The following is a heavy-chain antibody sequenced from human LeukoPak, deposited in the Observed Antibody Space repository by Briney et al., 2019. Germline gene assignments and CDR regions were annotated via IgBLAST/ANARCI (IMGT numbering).Heavy chain of an antibody. J-gene: IGHJ4*02. Sequence: GGSLRLSCAASGFTLSSYWMSWVRQAPGKGLEWVANIKQDGSEKYYVDSVKGRFTISRDNAKNSLYLQMNSLRAEDTAVYYCARKREAFDYWGQGTLVTVSS. V-gene: IGHV3-7*01. CDR2: IKQDGSEK. CDR1: GFTLSSYW. CDR3: ARKREAFDY.